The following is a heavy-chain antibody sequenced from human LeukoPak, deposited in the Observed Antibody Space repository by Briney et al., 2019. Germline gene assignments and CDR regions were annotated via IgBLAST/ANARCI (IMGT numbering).Heavy chain of an antibody. D-gene: IGHD3-3*01. V-gene: IGHV3-43D*03. CDR3: ARDPYDFWSGYYTGMVLGLPGPPYFDY. CDR1: GFTFDDYA. CDR2: ISWDGGST. Sequence: PGGSLRLSCAASGFTFDDYAMHWVRQAPGKGLEWVSLISWDGGSTYYVDSVKGRFTISRDNAKNSLYLQMNSLRAEDTAVYYCARDPYDFWSGYYTGMVLGLPGPPYFDYWGQGTLVTVSS. J-gene: IGHJ4*02.